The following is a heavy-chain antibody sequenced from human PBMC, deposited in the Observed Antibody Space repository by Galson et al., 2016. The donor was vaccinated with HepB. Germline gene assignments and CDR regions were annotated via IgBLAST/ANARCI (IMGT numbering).Heavy chain of an antibody. Sequence: QSGAEVKKPGESLRISCKASGYSFNAYWITWVRLMPGKGLEWMGRIDPSDSYTDYSPSFQGHVTISSDKSITTAHLQWNSLKVSDTAMYYCARLRAPRTLAFDVWGQGTMVTVSS. J-gene: IGHJ3*01. V-gene: IGHV5-10-1*01. CDR1: GYSFNAYW. CDR3: ARLRAPRTLAFDV. D-gene: IGHD1-1*01. CDR2: IDPSDSYT.